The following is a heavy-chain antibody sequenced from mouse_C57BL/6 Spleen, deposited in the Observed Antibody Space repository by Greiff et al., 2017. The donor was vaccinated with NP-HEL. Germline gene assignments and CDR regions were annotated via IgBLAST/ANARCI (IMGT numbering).Heavy chain of an antibody. D-gene: IGHD1-1*01. Sequence: EVKVVESGGGLVKPGGSLKLSCAASGFTFSDYGMHWVRQAPEKGLEWVAYISSGSSTIYYADTVKGRFTISRDNAKNTLFLQMTSLRSEDTAMYYCARGNYGSSYEDYYAMDYWGQGTSVTVSS. V-gene: IGHV5-17*01. CDR3: ARGNYGSSYEDYYAMDY. CDR2: ISSGSSTI. CDR1: GFTFSDYG. J-gene: IGHJ4*01.